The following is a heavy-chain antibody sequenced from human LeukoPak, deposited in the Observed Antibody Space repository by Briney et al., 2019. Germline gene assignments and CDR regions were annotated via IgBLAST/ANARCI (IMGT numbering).Heavy chain of an antibody. CDR3: ARDGYARSTSCFHGFDY. D-gene: IGHD2-2*01. V-gene: IGHV3-7*01. CDR2: IKQDGSEN. Sequence: PGGSLRLSCAASGFTFSSYWMSWVRQALGEGLEWVANIKQDGSENYYVDSVKGRFTVSRDNAKNSLYLQMNSLRAEDTAVYYCARDGYARSTSCFHGFDYWGQGTLVTVSS. CDR1: GFTFSSYW. J-gene: IGHJ4*02.